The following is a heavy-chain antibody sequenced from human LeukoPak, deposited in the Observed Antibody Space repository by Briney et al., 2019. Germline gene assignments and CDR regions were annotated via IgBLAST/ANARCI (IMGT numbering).Heavy chain of an antibody. D-gene: IGHD3-22*01. Sequence: GGSLRLSCAASGFTFSSYEMDWVRQAPGRGLEWVSYISSSGSTIYYADSVKGRFTISRDNAKNSLYLQMNSLRAEDTAVYYCARLYYYDSSGWGAFDIWGQGTMVTVSS. CDR1: GFTFSSYE. J-gene: IGHJ3*02. CDR3: ARLYYYDSSGWGAFDI. V-gene: IGHV3-48*03. CDR2: ISSSGSTI.